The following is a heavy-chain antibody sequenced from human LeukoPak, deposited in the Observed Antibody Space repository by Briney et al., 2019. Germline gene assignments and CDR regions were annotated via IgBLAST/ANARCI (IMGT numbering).Heavy chain of an antibody. D-gene: IGHD3-10*01. J-gene: IGHJ5*02. V-gene: IGHV4-4*07. CDR2: IQTSGST. CDR1: GGSISSYY. CDR3: ARRLRMVRVRGNWFDP. Sequence: SETLSLTCTVSGGSISSYYWSWIRQPAGKGLECIGRIQTSGSTNYNPSLKGRVTMSVDTSKNQLSLKLSSVTAADTAVYYCARRLRMVRVRGNWFDPWGQGTLVTVSS.